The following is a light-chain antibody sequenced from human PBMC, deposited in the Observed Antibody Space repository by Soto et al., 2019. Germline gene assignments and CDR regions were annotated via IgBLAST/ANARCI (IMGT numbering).Light chain of an antibody. CDR2: DAS. Sequence: EIVLTQSPGTLSLSPGERATLSCRASERLSSFYLAWYQQRPGQAPRLLIYDASNRATGIPARFSGSGSGTDFTLTISSLEPEDFAVYYCQQRSNWPLITFGQGTRREIK. CDR1: ERLSSFY. CDR3: QQRSNWPLIT. J-gene: IGKJ5*01. V-gene: IGKV3-11*01.